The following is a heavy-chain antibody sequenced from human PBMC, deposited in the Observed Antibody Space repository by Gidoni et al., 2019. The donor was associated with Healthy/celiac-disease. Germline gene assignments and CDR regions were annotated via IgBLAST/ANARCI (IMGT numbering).Heavy chain of an antibody. CDR3: ARGVGVRGVTYYYYGMDV. V-gene: IGHV4-30-2*01. CDR1: GGSISSGGYS. Sequence: QLQLQESGSGLVKPSQTLSLTCAVSGGSISSGGYSWSWIRQPPGKGLEWIGYIYHSGSTYYNPSLKSLVTISVDRSKNQFSLKLSSVTAADTAVYYCARGVGVRGVTYYYYGMDVWGQGTTVTVSS. D-gene: IGHD3-10*01. CDR2: IYHSGST. J-gene: IGHJ6*02.